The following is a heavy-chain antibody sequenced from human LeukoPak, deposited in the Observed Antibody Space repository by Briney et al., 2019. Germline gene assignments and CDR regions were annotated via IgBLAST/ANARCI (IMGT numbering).Heavy chain of an antibody. Sequence: GRSLRLSCAASGFTFDDYAMHWVRQVPGKGLKWVSGISWNSGRIGYADSVKGRFTISRDNAKNSLYLQMDSLRVEDTALYYCAKGPDSTGYYYRDNWFDPWGQGTLVTVSS. CDR3: AKGPDSTGYYYRDNWFDP. CDR2: ISWNSGRI. J-gene: IGHJ5*02. CDR1: GFTFDDYA. V-gene: IGHV3-9*01. D-gene: IGHD3-22*01.